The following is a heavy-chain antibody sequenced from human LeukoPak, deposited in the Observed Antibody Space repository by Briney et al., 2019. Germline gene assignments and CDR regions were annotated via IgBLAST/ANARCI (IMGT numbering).Heavy chain of an antibody. CDR3: ARLGLYYYYYMDV. Sequence: ETLSLTCPVYGGSFRGYYWNWIRQPPAKELAWIGEINHSGSTNYKPSLKSRVTISVDTSKNQFSLKLSSVTAANTAVYYCARLGLYYYYYMDVWGKGTTVTISS. D-gene: IGHD6-6*01. CDR2: INHSGST. J-gene: IGHJ6*03. CDR1: GGSFRGYY. V-gene: IGHV4-34*01.